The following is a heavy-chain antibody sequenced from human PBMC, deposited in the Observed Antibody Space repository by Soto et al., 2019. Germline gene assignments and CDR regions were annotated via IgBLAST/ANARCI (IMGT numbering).Heavy chain of an antibody. CDR2: FYYTGST. Sequence: QVQLQESGPGLVKPSETLSLTCTVSGGSVSSGNYYWSWIRQPPGKGLEWIGYFYYTGSTNYNPSLKSRVTISIDASKNQFSLRLSSVTAADTAVYYCARSMPYSDGINYSPFDYWGQGTLVTFSS. J-gene: IGHJ4*02. CDR1: GGSVSSGNYY. D-gene: IGHD3-22*01. V-gene: IGHV4-61*01. CDR3: ARSMPYSDGINYSPFDY.